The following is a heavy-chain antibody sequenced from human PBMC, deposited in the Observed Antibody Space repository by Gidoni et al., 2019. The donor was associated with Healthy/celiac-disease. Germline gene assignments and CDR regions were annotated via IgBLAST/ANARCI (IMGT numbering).Heavy chain of an antibody. Sequence: EVQLVESGGGLVKPGRSLRLSCTASGFTFGDYAMSWFRQAPGKGLEWVGFIRSKAYGGTTEYAASVKGRFTISRDDSKSIAYLQMNSLKTEDTAVYYCTRDRYSGSWYWNWYFDLWGRGTLVTVSS. J-gene: IGHJ2*01. CDR3: TRDRYSGSWYWNWYFDL. CDR2: IRSKAYGGTT. CDR1: GFTFGDYA. D-gene: IGHD6-13*01. V-gene: IGHV3-49*05.